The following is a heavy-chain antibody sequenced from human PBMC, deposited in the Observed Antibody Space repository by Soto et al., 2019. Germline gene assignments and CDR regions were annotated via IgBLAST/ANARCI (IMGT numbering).Heavy chain of an antibody. D-gene: IGHD6-13*01. CDR3: ARASSSSWYYYYYYGMDV. CDR1: GGSISSYY. J-gene: IGHJ6*02. V-gene: IGHV4-59*01. CDR2: IYYSGST. Sequence: SETLSLTCTVSGGSISSYYWSWIRQPPGKGLEWIGYIYYSGSTDYNPSLKSRVTISVDTSKNQFSLKLSSVTAADTAVYYCARASSSSWYYYYYYGMDVWGQGTTVTSP.